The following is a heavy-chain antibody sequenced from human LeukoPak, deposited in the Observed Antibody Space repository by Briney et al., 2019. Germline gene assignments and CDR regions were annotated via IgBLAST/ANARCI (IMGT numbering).Heavy chain of an antibody. CDR3: ARSCGGDCYAYDY. CDR1: GYSISSGYY. CDR2: IYHSGST. V-gene: IGHV4-38-2*02. Sequence: SETLSLTCTVSGYSISSGYYWGWIRQPPGKGLEWIGSIYHSGSTYYNPSLKSRVTISVDTSKNQFSLKLSSVTAADTAVYCCARSCGGDCYAYDYWGQGTLVTVSS. J-gene: IGHJ4*02. D-gene: IGHD2-21*02.